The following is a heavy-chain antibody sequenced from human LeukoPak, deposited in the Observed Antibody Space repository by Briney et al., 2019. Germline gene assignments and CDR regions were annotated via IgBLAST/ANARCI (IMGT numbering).Heavy chain of an antibody. CDR2: ISSDGRDK. J-gene: IGHJ4*02. CDR3: ARCLRRIAAYYFDY. Sequence: GGSLRLSCAASGFTFSSYAIHWVRQAPGKGLEWVAVISSDGRDKHHADSVKGRFTISRDNSKNTLYLQTIIIAAAKAAYYYCARCLRRIAAYYFDYWGQGTLVTVSS. CDR1: GFTFSSYA. V-gene: IGHV3-30*03. D-gene: IGHD6-25*01.